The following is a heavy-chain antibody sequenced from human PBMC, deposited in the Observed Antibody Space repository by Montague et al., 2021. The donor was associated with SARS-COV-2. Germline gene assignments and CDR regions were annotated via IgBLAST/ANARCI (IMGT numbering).Heavy chain of an antibody. V-gene: IGHV4-59*08. CDR2: IADSGST. D-gene: IGHD2-15*01. Sequence: SETLSLTCAVSGRSISGFYWRRFQQPPAKLLEWLGSIADSGSTNYNPSLTSRVTMSVDTSKNQFSLKVNSVTAADTAVYYCARHYSATLPAVYWGQGTLVTVSS. CDR1: GRSISGFY. J-gene: IGHJ4*02. CDR3: ARHYSATLPAVY.